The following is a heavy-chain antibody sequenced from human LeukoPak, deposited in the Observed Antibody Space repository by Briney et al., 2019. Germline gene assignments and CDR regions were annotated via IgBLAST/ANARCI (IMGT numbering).Heavy chain of an antibody. Sequence: PGGPQTLSCTASGLTFSTFSINWVRRARGKGGEWVSYISSSSRTIYYADSVKGRFTISRDNAKNSLYLQMNSLRAEDTAVYYCAKDNSGSYHLDYWGQGTLVTVSS. J-gene: IGHJ4*02. CDR3: AKDNSGSYHLDY. V-gene: IGHV3-48*01. CDR1: GLTFSTFS. CDR2: ISSSSRTI. D-gene: IGHD1-26*01.